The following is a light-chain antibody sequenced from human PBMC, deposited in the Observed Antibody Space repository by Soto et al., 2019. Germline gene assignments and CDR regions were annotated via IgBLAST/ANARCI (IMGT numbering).Light chain of an antibody. CDR1: QSLVYSDGNTY. Sequence: DVVMTQSPLSLPVTLGQPASISCRSSQSLVYSDGNTYLNWFQQRPGQSPRRLIYKVSNRDSGVPDRFSGSGSGTDFTLKISRVEAEDVGVYSCRQGTHWPPWYTFGQGTKLEIK. CDR3: RQGTHWPPWYT. J-gene: IGKJ2*01. V-gene: IGKV2-30*01. CDR2: KVS.